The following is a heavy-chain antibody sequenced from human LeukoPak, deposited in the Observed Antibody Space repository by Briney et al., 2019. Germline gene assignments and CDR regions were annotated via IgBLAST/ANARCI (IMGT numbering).Heavy chain of an antibody. CDR1: GYTFTSYG. CDR2: ISAYNGNT. D-gene: IGHD3-22*01. V-gene: IGHV1-18*01. J-gene: IGHJ4*02. CDR3: AAAGYYYDSSGYYFDY. Sequence: GASVKVSCKASGYTFTSYGISWVRQAPGQGLEWMGWISAYNGNTNYAQKLQGRVTMTTDTSTSTAYMELRSLRSDDTAVYYCAAAGYYYDSSGYYFDYWGQGTLVTVSS.